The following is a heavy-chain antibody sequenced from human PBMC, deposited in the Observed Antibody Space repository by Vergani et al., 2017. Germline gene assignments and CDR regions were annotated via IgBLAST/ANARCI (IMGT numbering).Heavy chain of an antibody. V-gene: IGHV3-15*01. CDR2: IKSKTDGGTT. CDR1: GFTFSNAW. CDR3: AKDLGARPLWFGELPNGVHAFDI. Sequence: EVQLVESGGGLVKPGGSLRLSCAASGFTFSNAWMSWVRQAPGKGLEWVGRIKSKTDGGTTDYAAPVKGRFTISRDDSKNTLYLQMNSLRAEDTAVYYCAKDLGARPLWFGELPNGVHAFDIWGQGTMVTVSS. J-gene: IGHJ3*02. D-gene: IGHD3-10*01.